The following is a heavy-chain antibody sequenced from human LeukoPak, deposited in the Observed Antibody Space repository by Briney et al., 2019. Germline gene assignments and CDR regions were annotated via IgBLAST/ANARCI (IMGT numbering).Heavy chain of an antibody. CDR3: ARSQSKMAIICTY. Sequence: GGSLRLSCAASGFTFSSYAMHWVRQAPGKGLEWVAVISYDGSNKYYADSVKGRFTISRDDSKNTLYLQMNSLRAEDTAVYYCARSQSKMAIICTYWGQGTLVTVSS. CDR2: ISYDGSNK. CDR1: GFTFSSYA. D-gene: IGHD5-24*01. J-gene: IGHJ4*02. V-gene: IGHV3-30-3*01.